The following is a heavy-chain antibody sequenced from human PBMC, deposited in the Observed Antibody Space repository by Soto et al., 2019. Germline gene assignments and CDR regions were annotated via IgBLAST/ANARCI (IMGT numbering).Heavy chain of an antibody. D-gene: IGHD6-13*01. Sequence: LSCTGSGFPFSRYGMHWVRQAPAKWPEWVAVIWYDGSNKYYPDSVKGRFTISRDNSKNTLYLQMNSLRAEDTAVYYGARDGRLGYSSSWYEDYFEYWGQGTLVTVSS. CDR2: IWYDGSNK. CDR3: ARDGRLGYSSSWYEDYFEY. V-gene: IGHV3-33*01. CDR1: GFPFSRYG. J-gene: IGHJ4*02.